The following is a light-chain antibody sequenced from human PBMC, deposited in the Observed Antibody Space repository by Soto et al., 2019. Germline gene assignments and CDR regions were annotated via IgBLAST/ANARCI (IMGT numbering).Light chain of an antibody. CDR3: QQFNVYPLT. CDR1: QGIRDF. CDR2: AAS. V-gene: IGKV1-9*01. Sequence: DIQLTQSPSFLSVSVGDRVTITCRASQGIRDFLAWYQQKPGKAPKLLIYAASTLQAGVPTRFSGFASGTEFTLTISNLQPADSATYYCQQFNVYPLTFGGGTKVEIK. J-gene: IGKJ4*01.